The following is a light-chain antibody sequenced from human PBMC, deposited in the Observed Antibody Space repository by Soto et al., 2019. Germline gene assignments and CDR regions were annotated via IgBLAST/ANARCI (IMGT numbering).Light chain of an antibody. V-gene: IGKV2-28*01. CDR1: QSLLYTNGHYY. Sequence: DIVMTQSPLYLPVTPGEPASISCWSSQSLLYTNGHYYLDWYLQKPGQSPQLLFDLGSNLDPGVSSRSSGSGSGTDFKLNISRFKADDVEVYFCMQALQTRTFGQGTKEETK. CDR2: LGS. CDR3: MQALQTRT. J-gene: IGKJ1*01.